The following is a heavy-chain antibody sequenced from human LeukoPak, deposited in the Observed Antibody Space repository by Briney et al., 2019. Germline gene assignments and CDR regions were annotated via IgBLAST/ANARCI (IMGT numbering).Heavy chain of an antibody. CDR1: GGTFSSYA. J-gene: IGHJ4*02. Sequence: SVKVSCKASGGTFSSYAISWVRQAPGQGLEWMGGIIPIFGTANYAQKFQGRVTITADESTSTAYMELSSLRSEDTAVYHCAREGSGYSWFNYWGQGTLVSVSS. CDR2: IIPIFGTA. V-gene: IGHV1-69*13. CDR3: AREGSGYSWFNY. D-gene: IGHD5-18*01.